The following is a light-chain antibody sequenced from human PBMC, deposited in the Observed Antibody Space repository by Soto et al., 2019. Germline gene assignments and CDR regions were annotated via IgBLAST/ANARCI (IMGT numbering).Light chain of an antibody. Sequence: SSELTQPLSVSVALGQTARITCGGNNIASKNVHWYQQKPGQAPVVVMYRDTNRPSGIPERFSGSNSGNTATLTISRAQAGDEADYYCQVWDGSTVVFGGGTKLTVL. J-gene: IGLJ2*01. V-gene: IGLV3-9*01. CDR3: QVWDGSTVV. CDR2: RDT. CDR1: NIASKN.